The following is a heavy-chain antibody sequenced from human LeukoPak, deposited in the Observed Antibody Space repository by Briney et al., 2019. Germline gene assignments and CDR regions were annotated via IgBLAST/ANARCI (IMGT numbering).Heavy chain of an antibody. CDR1: GYTFTGYY. D-gene: IGHD3-3*01. V-gene: IGHV1-2*02. Sequence: ASVKVSCKASGYTFTGYYMHWVRQAPGQGLEWMGWINPNSGGTNYAQKFQGRVTMTRDTSISTAYMELSRLRSDDTAVYYCARCSPAGVRFLEWATKGGRNWFDPWGQGTLVTVSS. CDR3: ARCSPAGVRFLEWATKGGRNWFDP. CDR2: INPNSGGT. J-gene: IGHJ5*02.